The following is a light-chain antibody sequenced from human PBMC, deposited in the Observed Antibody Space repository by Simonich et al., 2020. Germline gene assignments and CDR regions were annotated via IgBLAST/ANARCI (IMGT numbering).Light chain of an antibody. CDR1: QGISNS. Sequence: IQLTQSPSSLSASVGDRVTITCRASQGISNSLAWYQQKPGKAPKLLLYAASRLESGVPSRFSGSGSGTDYTLTISSLQPEDFATYYCQQYYSTPITFGQGTRLEIK. V-gene: IGKV1-NL1*01. CDR2: AAS. J-gene: IGKJ5*01. CDR3: QQYYSTPIT.